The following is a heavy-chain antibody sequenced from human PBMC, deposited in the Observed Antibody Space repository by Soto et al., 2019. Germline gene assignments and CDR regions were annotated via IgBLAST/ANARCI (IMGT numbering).Heavy chain of an antibody. CDR1: GYTFTSYY. D-gene: IGHD6-13*01. V-gene: IGHV1-69*09. CDR2: IIPILGIA. Sequence: QVQLVQYGAEVKKPGASVKVSCKASGYTFTSYYMHWVRQAPGQGLEWMGRIIPILGIANYAQKFQGRVTITADKSTSTAYMELSSLRSEDTAVYYCAREGIVVDYSSSWFSWFDPWGQGTLVTVSS. CDR3: AREGIVVDYSSSWFSWFDP. J-gene: IGHJ5*02.